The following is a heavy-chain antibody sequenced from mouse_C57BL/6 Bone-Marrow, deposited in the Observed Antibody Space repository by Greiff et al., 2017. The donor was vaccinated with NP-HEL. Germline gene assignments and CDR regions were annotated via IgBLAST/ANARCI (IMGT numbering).Heavy chain of an antibody. D-gene: IGHD1-1*01. J-gene: IGHJ2*01. Sequence: EVQLQQSGAELVRPGASVKLSCTASVFNIKDDYMHWVKQRPEQGLEWIGWIDPENGATEYASKFQGKATITADTSSNTAYLQLSSLTSEDTAVYYCTLHSPVRYFDYWGQGTTLTVSS. CDR3: TLHSPVRYFDY. V-gene: IGHV14-4*01. CDR2: IDPENGAT. CDR1: VFNIKDDY.